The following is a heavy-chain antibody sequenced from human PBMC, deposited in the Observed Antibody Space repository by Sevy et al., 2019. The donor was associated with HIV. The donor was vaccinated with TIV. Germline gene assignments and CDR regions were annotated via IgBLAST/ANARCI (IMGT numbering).Heavy chain of an antibody. CDR3: TTDHRRDGIVVVPFEY. D-gene: IGHD2-15*01. V-gene: IGHV3-15*01. Sequence: GGSLRLSCAASGFTFSNAWMSWVRLSPGKGLEWVGRIRSKAGGGTTDYATIVKGKFTISRDDSRDILYLQLNSLETEDTAVYYCTTDHRRDGIVVVPFEYWGQGTLVTVSS. CDR1: GFTFSNAW. CDR2: IRSKAGGGTT. J-gene: IGHJ4*02.